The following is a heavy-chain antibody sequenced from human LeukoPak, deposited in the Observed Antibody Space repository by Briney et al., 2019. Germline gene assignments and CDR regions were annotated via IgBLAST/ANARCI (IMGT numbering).Heavy chain of an antibody. D-gene: IGHD3-3*01. CDR1: GFSFSTYA. CDR2: VSSASSHV. J-gene: IGHJ4*02. CDR3: ARDLMRFLEWVN. Sequence: GESLRLSCVASGFSFSTYAMNWVRQAPGKGPEWVSYVSSASSHVYYADSVRGRFIISRDNAKNSLYLQMNSLRAEDTAVYYCARDLMRFLEWVNWGQGTLVTVSS. V-gene: IGHV3-21*01.